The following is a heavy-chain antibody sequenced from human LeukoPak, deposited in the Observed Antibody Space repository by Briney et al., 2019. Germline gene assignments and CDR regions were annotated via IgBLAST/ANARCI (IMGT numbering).Heavy chain of an antibody. CDR3: ARSLHLGTMIVVVRDYYFDY. V-gene: IGHV4-34*01. CDR2: INHSGST. CDR1: GGSFSGYY. Sequence: KPSETLSLTCAVYGGSFSGYYWSWIRQPPGKGLEWIGEINHSGSTNYNPSLKSRVTISVDTSKNQFSLKLSSVTAADTAVYYCARSLHLGTMIVVVRDYYFDYWGQGTLVTVSS. J-gene: IGHJ4*02. D-gene: IGHD3-22*01.